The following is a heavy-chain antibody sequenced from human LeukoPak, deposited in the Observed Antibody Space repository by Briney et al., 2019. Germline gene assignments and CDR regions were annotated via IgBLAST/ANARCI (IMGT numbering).Heavy chain of an antibody. CDR1: GYTFTGYY. Sequence: ASVKVSCKASGYTFTGYYMHWVRQAPGQGLEWMGWINPNSGGTNYAQKFQGRVTMTRDTSISTAYMELSRLRSDDTAVYYCARGSDRDTVVLPAALVTGTKTYFDYWGQGTLVTVSS. V-gene: IGHV1-2*02. D-gene: IGHD2-2*01. CDR2: INPNSGGT. J-gene: IGHJ4*02. CDR3: ARGSDRDTVVLPAALVTGTKTYFDY.